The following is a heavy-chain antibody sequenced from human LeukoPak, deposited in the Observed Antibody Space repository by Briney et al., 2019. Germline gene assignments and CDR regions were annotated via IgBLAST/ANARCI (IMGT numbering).Heavy chain of an antibody. Sequence: SETLSPTCTVSGSSISNYYWGWIRQAPGRGLEWIGSIYYSGNTYYNSSLKSRVTISLDTSKSQFSLNLFSVTAADTAMYYCTRVNGYGLIDYWGQGTLVTVSS. D-gene: IGHD3-10*01. V-gene: IGHV4-39*07. CDR3: TRVNGYGLIDY. CDR2: IYYSGNT. J-gene: IGHJ4*02. CDR1: GSSISNYY.